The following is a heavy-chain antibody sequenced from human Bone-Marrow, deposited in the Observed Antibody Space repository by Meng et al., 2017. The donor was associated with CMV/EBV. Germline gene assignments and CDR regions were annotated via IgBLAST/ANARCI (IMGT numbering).Heavy chain of an antibody. D-gene: IGHD2-2*01. CDR1: GFTFSSYE. CDR3: VRDCSSTNWSGYYSGCDAFDI. J-gene: IGHJ3*02. CDR2: ISSSGNTI. Sequence: GESLKISCAASGFTFSSYEMNWVRQAPGKGLEWLSYISSSGNTIYYADSVKGRFTISRDNAKKSLYLQMNRLRAEDTAVYYCVRDCSSTNWSGYYSGCDAFDIWGQGAMVTVSS. V-gene: IGHV3-48*03.